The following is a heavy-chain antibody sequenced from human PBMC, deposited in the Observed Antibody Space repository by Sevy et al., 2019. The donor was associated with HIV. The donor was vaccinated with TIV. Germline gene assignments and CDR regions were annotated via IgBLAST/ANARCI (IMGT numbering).Heavy chain of an antibody. V-gene: IGHV3-30*18. CDR1: GFTFSSYG. Sequence: GGSLRLSCAASGFTFSSYGMHWVRQAPGKGLEWVAVISYDGSNKYYADSVKGRFTISRDNSKNTLYLQMNSLRAEDTGVYYCAKDRRDYGDYEGGDYWGQGTLVTVSS. J-gene: IGHJ4*02. CDR3: AKDRRDYGDYEGGDY. D-gene: IGHD4-17*01. CDR2: ISYDGSNK.